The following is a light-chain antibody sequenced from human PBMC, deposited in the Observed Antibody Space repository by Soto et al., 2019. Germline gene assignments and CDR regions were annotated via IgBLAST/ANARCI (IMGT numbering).Light chain of an antibody. J-gene: IGKJ3*01. Sequence: EIVLTQSPGTLSLSPGERATLSCRASQSVSSSYLAWYQQKPGQAPRLLIYGASSRATGIPDRFSGSGSGTDFQLTISRLEPEDFAVYYCQRYGSSPVFAFGPGTNVDI. CDR2: GAS. CDR3: QRYGSSPVFA. V-gene: IGKV3-20*01. CDR1: QSVSSSY.